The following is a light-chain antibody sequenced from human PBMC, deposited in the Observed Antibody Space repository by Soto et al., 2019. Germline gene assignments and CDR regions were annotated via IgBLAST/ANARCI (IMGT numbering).Light chain of an antibody. Sequence: QAVLTQSPSASASLGASVKLTCTLSSGHSHYAIAWHQQHPGKGPRYLMRVTRDGSHTKGDGIPDRFSGSLSGAERYLIISSLQSEDEADYYCQTWDAGIRVFGGGTKLTVL. CDR3: QTWDAGIRV. CDR1: SGHSHYA. CDR2: VTRDGSH. V-gene: IGLV4-69*01. J-gene: IGLJ3*02.